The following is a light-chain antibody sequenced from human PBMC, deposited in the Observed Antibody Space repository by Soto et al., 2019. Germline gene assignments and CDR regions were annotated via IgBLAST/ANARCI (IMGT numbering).Light chain of an antibody. V-gene: IGKV3-11*01. CDR1: QSVDRS. CDR3: HQRQSWPRT. J-gene: IGKJ1*01. CDR2: QTS. Sequence: EIILTQSPATLSLSPGERATLSCRASQSVDRSLGWYQEKPGQAPRLLVYQTSIRAAGIPARFSASGSGTDFTLTISDVQPEDFALYYCHQRQSWPRTFGQGTKVDIK.